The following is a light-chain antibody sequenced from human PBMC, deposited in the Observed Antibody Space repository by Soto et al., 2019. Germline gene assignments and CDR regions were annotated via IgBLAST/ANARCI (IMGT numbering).Light chain of an antibody. CDR2: ATS. J-gene: IGLJ3*02. V-gene: IGLV2-23*01. CDR3: TSFARGSTLV. CDR1: SSDVGTYNL. Sequence: QSALTQPAAVSGSHGRSITISCTGTSSDVGTYNLVSWYQQYPGKAPKLMIYATSKRPSGVSNRFSGSKSGDTASLTISGLQAEDEADYYCTSFARGSTLVFGGGTKFTVL.